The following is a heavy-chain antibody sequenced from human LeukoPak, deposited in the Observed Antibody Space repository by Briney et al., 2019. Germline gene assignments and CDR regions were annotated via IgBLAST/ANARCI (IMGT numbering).Heavy chain of an antibody. CDR3: ARAPYYYDSSGYYYLLDY. CDR2: INPNSGGT. D-gene: IGHD3-22*01. CDR1: GYTFTSYG. Sequence: GASVKVSCKASGYTFTSYGISWVRQAPGQGLEWMGWINPNSGGTNYAQKFQGRVTMTRDTSISTAYMELSRLRSDDTAVYYCARAPYYYDSSGYYYLLDYWGQGTLVTVSS. V-gene: IGHV1-2*02. J-gene: IGHJ4*02.